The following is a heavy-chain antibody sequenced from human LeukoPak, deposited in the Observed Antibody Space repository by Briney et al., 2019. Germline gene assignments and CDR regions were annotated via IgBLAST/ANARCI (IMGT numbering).Heavy chain of an antibody. Sequence: GGSLRLSCAASGFTFSSYSMNWVRQAPGKGLEWVSSISSSSSYIYYADSVKGRFTISRDNAKNSLYLQMNSLRAEDTAVYYCTTDLPRSTSCCHDYWGQGTQVTVSS. J-gene: IGHJ4*02. CDR3: TTDLPRSTSCCHDY. D-gene: IGHD2-2*01. CDR2: ISSSSSYI. V-gene: IGHV3-21*03. CDR1: GFTFSSYS.